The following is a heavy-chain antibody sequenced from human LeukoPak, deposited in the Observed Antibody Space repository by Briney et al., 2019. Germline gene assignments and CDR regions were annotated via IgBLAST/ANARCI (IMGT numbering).Heavy chain of an antibody. J-gene: IGHJ6*02. D-gene: IGHD2-8*01. CDR2: IKQDGSEK. Sequence: PRGSLRLSCAASGFTFSSYWMSWVRQAPGKGLEWVANIKQDGSEKYYVDSVKGRFTISRDNAKNSLYLQMNSLRAEDTAVCYCARDGPNIVLMVYALYYYYYGMDVWGQGTTVTVSS. CDR3: ARDGPNIVLMVYALYYYYYGMDV. CDR1: GFTFSSYW. V-gene: IGHV3-7*01.